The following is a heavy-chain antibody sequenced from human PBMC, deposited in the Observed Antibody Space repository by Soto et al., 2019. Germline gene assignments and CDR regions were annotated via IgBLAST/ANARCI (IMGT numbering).Heavy chain of an antibody. J-gene: IGHJ3*02. D-gene: IGHD5-18*01. CDR1: GFTFNNYA. CDR2: ISFDAINQ. CDR3: ARVLRYSFKDAFDI. V-gene: IGHV3-30-3*01. Sequence: LVVESGGGVVQPGKSLRLSCVASGFTFNNYAMHWVRQAPGKGLEWVAGISFDAINQYYADSVRGRYTIARKNSKNRLSLEMNRLRIQGTAVYYWARVLRYSFKDAFDIWCQGTTVIVSS.